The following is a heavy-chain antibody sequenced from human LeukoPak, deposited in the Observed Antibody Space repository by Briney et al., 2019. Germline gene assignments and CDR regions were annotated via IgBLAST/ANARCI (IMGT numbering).Heavy chain of an antibody. Sequence: GASVKVSCKVSGYTLTELSTHWVRQAPGKGLEWMGGFDPEDGETIYAQKFQGRVTMTEDTSTDTAYMELSSLRSEDTAVYYCATDRCSSTSCYAGLGTWGQGTLVTVSS. CDR3: ATDRCSSTSCYAGLGT. CDR1: GYTLTELS. CDR2: FDPEDGET. V-gene: IGHV1-24*01. J-gene: IGHJ5*02. D-gene: IGHD2-2*01.